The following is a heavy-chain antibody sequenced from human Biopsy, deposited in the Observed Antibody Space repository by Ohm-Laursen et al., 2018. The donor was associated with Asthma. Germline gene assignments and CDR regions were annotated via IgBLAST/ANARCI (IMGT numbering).Heavy chain of an antibody. V-gene: IGHV4-59*07. CDR3: AGFCSGGNCPDH. J-gene: IGHJ4*02. Sequence: SDTLSLTWTVSGVSIRSYYWTWIRPPPGKGLEWIGNIHYSGSTYSNPSLKSQVTISVDTSKKQISLRLSSVIAADTAVYYCAGFCSGGNCPDHWGQGTLVTVSS. D-gene: IGHD2-15*01. CDR1: GVSIRSYY. CDR2: IHYSGST.